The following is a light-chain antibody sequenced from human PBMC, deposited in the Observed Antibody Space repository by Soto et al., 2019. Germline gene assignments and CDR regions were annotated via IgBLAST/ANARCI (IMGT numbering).Light chain of an antibody. V-gene: IGKV3-11*01. Sequence: EVVLTHSPYTLSLPPGPRPTLSCRASQSISSYLAWYQQKTGKATRLLIYDASSRATGIPARLSGSGSGKDFTLTISSLEPEDFAVYYCQQLTDWPPQWTFGQGTKVDIK. J-gene: IGKJ1*01. CDR3: QQLTDWPPQWT. CDR1: QSISSY. CDR2: DAS.